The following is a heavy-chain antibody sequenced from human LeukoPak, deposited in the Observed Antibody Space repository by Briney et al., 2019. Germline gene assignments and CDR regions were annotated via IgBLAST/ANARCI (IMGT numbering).Heavy chain of an antibody. CDR2: FYDSGRN. CDR1: GGSISSYY. CDR3: VRVTQGGSHGHYFDY. Sequence: SETLSLTCTVSGGSISSYYWSWIRQPPGKGLEWIGYFYDSGRNNYNPSLKSRVTISVDTSKNQFSLKLSSVTAADTAVYYCVRVTQGGSHGHYFDYWGQGTLVTVSS. D-gene: IGHD3-16*01. J-gene: IGHJ4*02. V-gene: IGHV4-59*01.